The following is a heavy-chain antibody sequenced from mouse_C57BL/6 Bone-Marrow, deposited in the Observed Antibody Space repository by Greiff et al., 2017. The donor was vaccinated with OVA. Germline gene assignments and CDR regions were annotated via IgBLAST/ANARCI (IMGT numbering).Heavy chain of an antibody. CDR2: INPNNGGT. D-gene: IGHD1-1*01. Sequence: VQLQQSGPELVKPGASVKISCKASGYTFTDYYMNWVKQSHGKSLEWIGDINPNNGGTSYNQKFKGKATLTVDKSSSTAYMELRSLTSEDSAVYYCARSYGSSPPYYAMDYWGQGTSVTVSS. V-gene: IGHV1-26*01. J-gene: IGHJ4*01. CDR3: ARSYGSSPPYYAMDY. CDR1: GYTFTDYY.